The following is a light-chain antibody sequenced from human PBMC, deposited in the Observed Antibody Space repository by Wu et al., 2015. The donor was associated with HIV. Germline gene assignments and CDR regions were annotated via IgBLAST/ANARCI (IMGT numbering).Light chain of an antibody. CDR1: QDIRNS. CDR2: AAP. CDR3: QQHSSIPYS. Sequence: DIQMTQSPSSLSASVGDKVTITCRASQDIRNSLAWLQQRPGQAPKLLLYAAPRLEDGVPSRFSGTGYATDFTLTINGLQPEDFATYYCQQHSSIPYSFGQGTRLDIK. V-gene: IGKV1-NL1*01. J-gene: IGKJ2*03.